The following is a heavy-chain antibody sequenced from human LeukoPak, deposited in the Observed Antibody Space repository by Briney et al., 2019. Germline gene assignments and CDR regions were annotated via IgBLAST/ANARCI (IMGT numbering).Heavy chain of an antibody. J-gene: IGHJ4*02. D-gene: IGHD3-10*01. CDR2: IIPILGIA. Sequence: SVKVSCKASGGTFSSYAISWVRQAPGQGLEWMGRIIPILGIANYAQKFQGRVTITADKSTSTAYMELSSLRSEDTAVYYCARKRDYYGSGSYYKDYFDYWSQGTLVTVSS. CDR3: ARKRDYYGSGSYYKDYFDY. V-gene: IGHV1-69*04. CDR1: GGTFSSYA.